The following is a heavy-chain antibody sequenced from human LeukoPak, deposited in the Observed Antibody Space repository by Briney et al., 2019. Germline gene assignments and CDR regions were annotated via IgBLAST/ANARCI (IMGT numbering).Heavy chain of an antibody. D-gene: IGHD1-26*01. Sequence: PSETLSLTCTVSGISLSTYYWSWVRQPPGKGLEWIGYIYYSGSTNYNPSLKSRVTISIDTSKNQFSLKLGSVTAADTAVYYCARVGGTNYYYYGMDVWGQGTTVTVSS. J-gene: IGHJ6*02. CDR1: GISLSTYY. CDR2: IYYSGST. V-gene: IGHV4-59*01. CDR3: ARVGGTNYYYYGMDV.